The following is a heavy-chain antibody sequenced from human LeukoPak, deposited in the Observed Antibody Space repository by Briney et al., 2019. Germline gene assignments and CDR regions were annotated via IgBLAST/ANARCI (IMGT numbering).Heavy chain of an antibody. V-gene: IGHV4-4*09. Sequence: SETLSLTCTVSGGSISSYYCSWIRQPPGKGLEWIGYIDTSGSTNYNPSLKSRVTISVDTSKTQFSLRLTSVTAADTAVYYCARQTPYYSYMDVWGKGTTVTVSS. D-gene: IGHD4-23*01. J-gene: IGHJ6*03. CDR3: ARQTPYYSYMDV. CDR1: GGSISSYY. CDR2: IDTSGST.